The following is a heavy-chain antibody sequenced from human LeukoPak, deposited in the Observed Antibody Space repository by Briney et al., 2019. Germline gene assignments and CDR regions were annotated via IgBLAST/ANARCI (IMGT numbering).Heavy chain of an antibody. Sequence: SETLSLTCTVSGGSISGSSYYWGWMRQPPGKGLEWIGSIYYSGSTYYNPSLKSRVTISVDTSKNQFSLKLSSVTAADTAVYHCARAVRIKNWFDPWGQGTLATVSS. J-gene: IGHJ5*02. CDR3: ARAVRIKNWFDP. D-gene: IGHD2-8*01. CDR2: IYYSGST. CDR1: GGSISGSSYY. V-gene: IGHV4-39*07.